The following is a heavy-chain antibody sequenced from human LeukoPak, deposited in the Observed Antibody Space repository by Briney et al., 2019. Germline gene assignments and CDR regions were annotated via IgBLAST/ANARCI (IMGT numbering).Heavy chain of an antibody. CDR3: AREYYYDSSGYKPGDY. CDR1: GYTFTSYG. Sequence: AAVRVSCVASGYTFTSYGISWGRQAPRQGLEWVGCLSAYNGNTNYAQKLQGSVTMTTDTSTSTAYMELRSLRSDDTAVYYCAREYYYDSSGYKPGDYWGQGTLVTVSS. V-gene: IGHV1-18*01. J-gene: IGHJ4*02. D-gene: IGHD3-22*01. CDR2: LSAYNGNT.